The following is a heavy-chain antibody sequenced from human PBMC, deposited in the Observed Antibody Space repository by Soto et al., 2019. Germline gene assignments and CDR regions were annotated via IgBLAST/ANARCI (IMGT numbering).Heavy chain of an antibody. D-gene: IGHD4-17*01. CDR2: MNPNSGNT. CDR3: ARGTFYGNYYYYYGMDV. V-gene: IGHV1-8*01. CDR1: GYTFTSYD. Sequence: ASVKVSCKASGYTFTSYDINWVRQATGQGLEWMGWMNPNSGNTGYAQKFQGRVTMTRNTSISTAYMELSSLRSEDTAVYYCARGTFYGNYYYYYGMDVWGQGTTVAVSS. J-gene: IGHJ6*02.